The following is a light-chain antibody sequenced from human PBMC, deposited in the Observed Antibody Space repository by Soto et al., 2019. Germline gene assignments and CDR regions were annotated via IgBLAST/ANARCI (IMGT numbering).Light chain of an antibody. CDR3: QVWDRSTDHLV. V-gene: IGLV3-21*01. CDR2: YDI. Sequence: SYELTQPPSVSVAPGETARITCGGNNIGSRSVHWYQQKPGQAPVLVISYDINRPSEIPGRFSGSNSGNTATLTISGVEAGDEADYYCQVWDRSTDHLVFGGGTKVTVL. J-gene: IGLJ3*02. CDR1: NIGSRS.